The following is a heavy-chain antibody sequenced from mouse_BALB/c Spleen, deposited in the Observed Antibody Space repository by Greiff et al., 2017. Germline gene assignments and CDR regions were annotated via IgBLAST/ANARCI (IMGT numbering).Heavy chain of an antibody. CDR1: GFTFSSYG. CDR2: INSNGGST. J-gene: IGHJ4*01. D-gene: IGHD2-12*01. CDR3: ARLRRDYAMDY. V-gene: IGHV5-6-3*01. Sequence: EVQRVESGGGLVQPGGSLKLSCAASGFTFSSYGMSWVRQTPDKRLELVATINSNGGSTYYPDSVKGRFTISRDNAKNTLYLQMSSLKSEDTAMYYCARLRRDYAMDYWGQGTSVTVSS.